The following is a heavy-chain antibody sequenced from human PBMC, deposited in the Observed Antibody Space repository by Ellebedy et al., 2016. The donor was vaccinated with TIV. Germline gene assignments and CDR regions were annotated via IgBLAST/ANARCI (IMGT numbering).Heavy chain of an antibody. CDR1: GSSISDYY. J-gene: IGHJ4*02. Sequence: SETLSLTCTVSGSSISDYYWTWIRQPPGRGLEWIGFVYGTLGSSNYSPSLKSRVSISVDTSKSQISLRLKSVTAADTAVYYCARHAVVPTPGFEYWGPGALVTVSS. CDR3: ARHAVVPTPGFEY. D-gene: IGHD2-15*01. V-gene: IGHV4-59*08. CDR2: VYGTLGSS.